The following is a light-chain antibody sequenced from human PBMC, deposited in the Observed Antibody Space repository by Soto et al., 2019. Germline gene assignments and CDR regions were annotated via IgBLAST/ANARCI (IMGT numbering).Light chain of an antibody. CDR1: SSDVGSYNL. J-gene: IGLJ1*01. Sequence: QSALTQPASVSGSPGQSITISCTGTSSDVGSYNLVSWYQQHPGKAPKLMIYEVSKRTSGDSHRFSGSKSGNTASLTISGLQAEDEADYYCCSNAGSPTNYVFGTGTKLTVL. CDR3: CSNAGSPTNYV. CDR2: EVS. V-gene: IGLV2-23*02.